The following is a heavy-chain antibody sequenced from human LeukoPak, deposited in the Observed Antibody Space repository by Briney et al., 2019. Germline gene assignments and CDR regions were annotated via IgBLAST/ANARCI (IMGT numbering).Heavy chain of an antibody. CDR3: AREGVKQQMVFDY. Sequence: GGSLRLSCADSGFTFSSYWMSWVRQAPGKGLEWVANIKQDGSEKYYVDSVKGRFTISRDNAKNSLHLQMNSLRAEDTAVYYCAREGVKQQMVFDYWGQGTVVTVSS. V-gene: IGHV3-7*01. CDR2: IKQDGSEK. CDR1: GFTFSSYW. J-gene: IGHJ4*02. D-gene: IGHD6-13*01.